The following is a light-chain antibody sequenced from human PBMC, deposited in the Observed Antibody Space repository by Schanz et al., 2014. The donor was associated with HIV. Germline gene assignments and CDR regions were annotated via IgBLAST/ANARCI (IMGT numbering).Light chain of an antibody. J-gene: IGLJ1*01. CDR2: DVS. Sequence: QSALTQPASVSGSPGQSITISCTGTSSDVGGYNYVSWYQQHPGKAPKLMIYDVSNRPSGVSTRFSGSKSDNTASLTISGLQAEDEADYYCSSYTTSITLAFGTGTKLTVL. CDR1: SSDVGGYNY. CDR3: SSYTTSITLA. V-gene: IGLV2-14*03.